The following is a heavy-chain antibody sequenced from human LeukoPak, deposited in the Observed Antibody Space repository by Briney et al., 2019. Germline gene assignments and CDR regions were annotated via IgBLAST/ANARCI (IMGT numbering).Heavy chain of an antibody. CDR1: GFTFSSYA. CDR3: AKRYCSGGSCYFDY. CDR2: ISGSGSTT. D-gene: IGHD2-15*01. V-gene: IGHV3-23*01. Sequence: PGGSLRLSCAASGFTFSSYAMSWVRQAPGKGLEWVSAISGSGSTTYYADSVKGRFTISRDNSKNTLYLQMNSLRAEDTAVYYCAKRYCSGGSCYFDYWGQGTLVTVSS. J-gene: IGHJ4*02.